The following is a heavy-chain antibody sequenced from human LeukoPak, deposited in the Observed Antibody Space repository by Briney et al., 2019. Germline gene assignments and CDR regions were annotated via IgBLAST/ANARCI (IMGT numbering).Heavy chain of an antibody. CDR2: IYYSGST. CDR1: GGSISSSSYY. Sequence: PSETLSLTCTVSGGSISSSSYYWGWIRQPPGKGLEWVGSIYYSGSTYYNPSLKSRVTISVDTSKNQFSLKLSSVTAADTAVYYCARESTEGVMGANFAFDIWGQGTMVTVSS. D-gene: IGHD1-26*01. CDR3: ARESTEGVMGANFAFDI. J-gene: IGHJ3*02. V-gene: IGHV4-39*07.